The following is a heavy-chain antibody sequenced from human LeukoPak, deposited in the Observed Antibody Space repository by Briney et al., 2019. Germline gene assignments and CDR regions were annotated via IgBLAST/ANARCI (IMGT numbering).Heavy chain of an antibody. D-gene: IGHD3/OR15-3a*01. V-gene: IGHV3-15*01. J-gene: IGHJ4*02. CDR2: VKSKTDGGTT. CDR3: TTHRNGLFFDY. Sequence: PGGSLRLSCAGSGFIFSNAWMSWVRQAPGKGLEWVGRVKSKTDGGTTDYAAPVKGRFTISRDDSKNMVYLQMNSLRTEDTAVYYRTTHRNGLFFDYWGQGTLVTVSS. CDR1: GFIFSNAW.